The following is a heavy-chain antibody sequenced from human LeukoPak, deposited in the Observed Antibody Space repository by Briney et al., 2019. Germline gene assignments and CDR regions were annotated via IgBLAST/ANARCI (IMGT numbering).Heavy chain of an antibody. CDR1: GFSFGGFA. CDR3: AKDRGSGWPQFDY. Sequence: PGGSLRLSCAASGFSFGGFAMSWVRQAPGKGLEWVSAISGRGDSTYYADSVKGRFTISRDNSKNTLYLQMNSLRAEDTAVYYCAKDRGSGWPQFDYWGQGTLVTVSS. D-gene: IGHD6-19*01. CDR2: ISGRGDST. J-gene: IGHJ4*02. V-gene: IGHV3-23*01.